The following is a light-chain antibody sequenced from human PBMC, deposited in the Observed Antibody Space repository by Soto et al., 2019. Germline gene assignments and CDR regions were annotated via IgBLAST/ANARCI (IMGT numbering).Light chain of an antibody. CDR3: CSFAVGAALV. V-gene: IGLV2-23*01. CDR1: SSNVGTYDL. Sequence: QSALTQPASVSASPGQSITISCTGTSSNVGTYDLVSWYQHHPDKAPKLIIYEGTKRPSGISSRFSGSKSGNTASLTISGLQAEDDADYYCCSFAVGAALVFGGGTKGDRP. CDR2: EGT. J-gene: IGLJ2*01.